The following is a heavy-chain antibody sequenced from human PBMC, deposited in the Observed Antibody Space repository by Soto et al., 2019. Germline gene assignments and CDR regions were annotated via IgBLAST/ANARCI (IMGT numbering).Heavy chain of an antibody. CDR1: GFTFSSYA. Sequence: EVQLVESGGGLVQPGGSLRLSCAASGFTFSSYAMHWVRQAPGKGLEYVSAISSNGGSTYYANSVKGRFTISRDNSKNTLHLQMGSLRAADMAVYYCARQSYISYHFDYWGQGTLVTVSS. V-gene: IGHV3-64*01. D-gene: IGHD1-20*01. CDR3: ARQSYISYHFDY. CDR2: ISSNGGST. J-gene: IGHJ4*02.